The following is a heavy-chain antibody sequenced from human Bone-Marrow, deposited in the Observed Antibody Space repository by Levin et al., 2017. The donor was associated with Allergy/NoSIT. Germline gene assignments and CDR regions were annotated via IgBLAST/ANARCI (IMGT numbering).Heavy chain of an antibody. D-gene: IGHD3-3*01. CDR2: IYPGDSDT. Sequence: GESLKISCKGSGYSFTSYWIGWVRQMPGKGLEWMGIIYPGDSDTRYSPSFQGQVTISADKSISTAYLQWSSLKASDTAMYYCARSDFWSGYYPTNWFDPWGQGTLVTVSS. CDR1: GYSFTSYW. V-gene: IGHV5-51*01. CDR3: ARSDFWSGYYPTNWFDP. J-gene: IGHJ5*02.